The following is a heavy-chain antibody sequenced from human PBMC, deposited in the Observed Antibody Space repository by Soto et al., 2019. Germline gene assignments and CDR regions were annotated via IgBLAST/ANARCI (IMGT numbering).Heavy chain of an antibody. D-gene: IGHD6-19*01. CDR1: RYTLTELS. CDR2: FDPEDGET. V-gene: IGHV1-24*01. Sequence: ASVKVSWKVSRYTLTELSMHWVRQAPGKGLEWMGGFDPEDGETIYAQKFQGRVTMTEDTSISTAYMELSRLRSDDTAVKYCAAIAVDAHFDYCAQGTLVPDSS. J-gene: IGHJ4*02. CDR3: AAIAVDAHFDY.